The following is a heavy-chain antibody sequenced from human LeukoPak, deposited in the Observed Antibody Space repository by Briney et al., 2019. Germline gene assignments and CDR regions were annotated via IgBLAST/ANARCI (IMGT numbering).Heavy chain of an antibody. V-gene: IGHV4-30-2*01. CDR1: GGSISSGGYY. D-gene: IGHD1-14*01. Sequence: SQTLSLTCAVSGGSISSGGYYWSWIRQPPGKGLEWIVFIYHSGSTYYNPSLKSRVTISVDRSKNQFSLKLSSVTAADTAVYYCARNLPDYYYYYMDVWGKGTTVTVSS. J-gene: IGHJ6*03. CDR3: ARNLPDYYYYYMDV. CDR2: IYHSGST.